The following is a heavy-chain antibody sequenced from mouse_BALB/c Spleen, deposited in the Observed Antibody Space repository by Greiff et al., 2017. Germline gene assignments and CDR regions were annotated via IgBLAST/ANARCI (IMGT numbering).Heavy chain of an antibody. J-gene: IGHJ3*01. Sequence: EVKLVESGGGLVKPGGSLKLSCAASGFTFSDYYMYWVRQTPEKRLEWVATISDGGSYTYYPDSVKGRFTISRDNAKNNLYLQMSSLKSEDTAMYYCARAYDYDAAWFAYWGQGTLVTVSA. CDR3: ARAYDYDAAWFAY. D-gene: IGHD2-4*01. V-gene: IGHV5-4*02. CDR2: ISDGGSYT. CDR1: GFTFSDYY.